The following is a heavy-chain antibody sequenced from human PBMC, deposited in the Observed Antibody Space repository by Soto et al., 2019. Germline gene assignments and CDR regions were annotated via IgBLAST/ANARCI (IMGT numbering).Heavy chain of an antibody. Sequence: EVHLLASGGGLVQPGGSLRLSCAASGFTFSTYAMTWVRQAPGKGLEWVSAISGSGDTSYYAASVKGRFTISRDNSKNTLYLQMNSLRAEDTAVYYCAKDIGDYYDSSGYPLPDAFDIWGQGTMVTVSS. CDR2: ISGSGDTS. CDR1: GFTFSTYA. V-gene: IGHV3-23*01. J-gene: IGHJ3*02. D-gene: IGHD3-22*01. CDR3: AKDIGDYYDSSGYPLPDAFDI.